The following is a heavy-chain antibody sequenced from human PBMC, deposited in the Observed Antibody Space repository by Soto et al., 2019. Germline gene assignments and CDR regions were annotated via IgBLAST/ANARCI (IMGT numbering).Heavy chain of an antibody. CDR3: VRDRDLYRDMFHADL. D-gene: IGHD3-10*02. CDR2: ISIRSGNV. J-gene: IGHJ4*01. CDR1: GFTFSDYY. Sequence: GGSLRLSCAASGFTFSDYYMSWIRQAPGKGLEWVAYISIRSGNVNYADSVRGRFTISADIAENSVILQMNSLRDEDSAVYFCVRDRDLYRDMFHADLWGQGTLVTVSS. V-gene: IGHV3-11*06.